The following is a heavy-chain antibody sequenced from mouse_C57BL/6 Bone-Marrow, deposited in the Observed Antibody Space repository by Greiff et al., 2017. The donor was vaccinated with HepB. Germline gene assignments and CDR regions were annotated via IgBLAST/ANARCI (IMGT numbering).Heavy chain of an antibody. J-gene: IGHJ2*01. Sequence: EVKLMESGPGLVKPSQSLSLTCSVTGYSITSGYYWNWIRQFPGNKLEWMGYISYDGSNNYNPSLKNRISITRDTSKNQFFLKLNSVTTEDTATYYCARGRLRPYFDDWGQGTTLTVSS. V-gene: IGHV3-6*01. CDR1: GYSITSGYY. CDR2: ISYDGSN. CDR3: ARGRLRPYFDD. D-gene: IGHD2-4*01.